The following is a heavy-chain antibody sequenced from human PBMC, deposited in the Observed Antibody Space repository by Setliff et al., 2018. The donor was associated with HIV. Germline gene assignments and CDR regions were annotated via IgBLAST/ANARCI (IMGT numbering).Heavy chain of an antibody. CDR1: GFTFSSYD. Sequence: GSLKISCEASGFTFSSYDFHWVRQAAGKGLEWVSAIGTGGDTYYVDSVKGRFTISRENARNSLYLQMNSLRAGDTAVYYCAREIRTVYTGGHYFYGIDVWGQGTAVTVSS. CDR3: AREIRTVYTGGHYFYGIDV. CDR2: IGTGGDT. J-gene: IGHJ6*02. D-gene: IGHD3-16*01. V-gene: IGHV3-13*01.